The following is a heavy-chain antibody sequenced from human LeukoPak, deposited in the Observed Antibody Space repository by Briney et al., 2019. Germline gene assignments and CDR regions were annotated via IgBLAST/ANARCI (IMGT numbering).Heavy chain of an antibody. Sequence: SVKVSCKASGYTFTSYGISWVRQAPGQGLEWMGWISAYNGDTNYAQKLQGRVTMTTDTSTSTAYMELRSLRSDDTAVYYCARDTPFENIVVVVAAPEYFDYWGQGTLVTVSS. J-gene: IGHJ4*02. CDR1: GYTFTSYG. CDR3: ARDTPFENIVVVVAAPEYFDY. D-gene: IGHD2-15*01. CDR2: ISAYNGDT. V-gene: IGHV1-18*01.